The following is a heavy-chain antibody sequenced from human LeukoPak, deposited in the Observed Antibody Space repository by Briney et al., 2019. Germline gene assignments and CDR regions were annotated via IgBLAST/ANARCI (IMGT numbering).Heavy chain of an antibody. J-gene: IGHJ4*02. CDR3: AKAYSIAVAGAPDY. CDR2: ISWNSGSI. Sequence: GGSLRLSCAASGFTFSSYEMNWVRQAPGKGLEWVSGISWNSGSIGYADSVKGRFTISRDNAKNSLYLQMNSLRAEDTALYYCAKAYSIAVAGAPDYWGQGTLVTVSS. CDR1: GFTFSSYE. D-gene: IGHD6-19*01. V-gene: IGHV3-9*01.